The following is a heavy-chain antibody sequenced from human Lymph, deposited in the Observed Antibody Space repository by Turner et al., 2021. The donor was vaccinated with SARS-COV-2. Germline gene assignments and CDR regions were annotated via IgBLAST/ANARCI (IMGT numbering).Heavy chain of an antibody. J-gene: IGHJ4*02. V-gene: IGHV3-23*01. CDR1: GFTFSSYA. CDR2: IRVSWGNT. Sequence: EVQLLESGGCLVQPGGSLRLSCAASGFTFSSYAMSRVRQAPGKVLEWVSAIRVSWGNTYYADSVKGRFTISRDNSKNTLYLQINSLRAEDTAVYYWAKGVSGAMIVVVIPYFDYWGQGTLVTVSS. CDR3: AKGVSGAMIVVVIPYFDY. D-gene: IGHD3-22*01.